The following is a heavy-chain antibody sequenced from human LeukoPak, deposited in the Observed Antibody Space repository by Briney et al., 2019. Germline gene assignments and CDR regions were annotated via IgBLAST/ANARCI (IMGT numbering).Heavy chain of an antibody. J-gene: IGHJ4*02. Sequence: SETLSLTCTVSGGSISSSSAYWGWIRQPPGKGLEGIGSIYYSKNTYYNPSLKRRATISADTSKNQFSLTLGSVSATDTAVYYCVSPRGFSYGYFDYWGQGTLVT. V-gene: IGHV4-39*01. D-gene: IGHD5-18*01. CDR3: VSPRGFSYGYFDY. CDR1: GGSISSSSAY. CDR2: IYYSKNT.